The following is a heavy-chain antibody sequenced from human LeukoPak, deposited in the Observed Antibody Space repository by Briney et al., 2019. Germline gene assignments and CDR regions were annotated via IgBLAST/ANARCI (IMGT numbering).Heavy chain of an antibody. Sequence: GGSLRLSCAASGFTFSSYWMSWVRQAPGKGLEWVANIKKDGSEKYYVDSVKGRFTISRDNAKTSLYLQMNSLRAEDTAVYYCTRVSRQYSGSFFCFEYWGQGTLVTVSS. V-gene: IGHV3-7*01. D-gene: IGHD1-26*01. CDR2: IKKDGSEK. CDR1: GFTFSSYW. J-gene: IGHJ4*02. CDR3: TRVSRQYSGSFFCFEY.